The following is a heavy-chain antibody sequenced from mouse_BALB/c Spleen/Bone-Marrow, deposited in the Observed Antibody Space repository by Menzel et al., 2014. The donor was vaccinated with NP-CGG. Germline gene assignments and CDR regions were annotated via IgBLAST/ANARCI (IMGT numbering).Heavy chain of an antibody. CDR2: IDPANGNT. V-gene: IGHV14-3*02. Sequence: EVKVVEPGAELVKPGASVKLSCTASGFNIKDTYMHWVKQRPEQGLEWIGRIDPANGNTKYDPKFQGKATITADTSSNTAYLQLSSLTSEDTAVYYCASYYYGSSGFAYWGQGTLVTVSA. CDR1: GFNIKDTY. D-gene: IGHD1-1*01. J-gene: IGHJ3*01. CDR3: ASYYYGSSGFAY.